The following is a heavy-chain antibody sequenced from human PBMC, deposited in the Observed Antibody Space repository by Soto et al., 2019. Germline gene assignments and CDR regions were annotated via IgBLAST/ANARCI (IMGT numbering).Heavy chain of an antibody. V-gene: IGHV4-39*01. D-gene: IGHD1-26*01. J-gene: IGHJ5*02. CDR3: ATQEVGGSYVYTFDP. CDR1: GGSISSSNYY. CDR2: IYYSGST. Sequence: QLQLQESGPGLVKPSETLSLTCTVSGGSISSSNYYWGWIRQPPGKGLEWIGSIYYSGSTYYNPSVKIRVTISADTSKSQFSLKLSSVTAADTAVYYCATQEVGGSYVYTFDPWGQGTLVTVSS.